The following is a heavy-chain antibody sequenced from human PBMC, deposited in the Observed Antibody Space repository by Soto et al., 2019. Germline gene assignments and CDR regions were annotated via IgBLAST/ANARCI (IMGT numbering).Heavy chain of an antibody. D-gene: IGHD2-8*01. CDR2: IYYSGST. CDR3: AREEYCPNGVCYTGSRTFDS. CDR1: GRSIRSADYY. V-gene: IGHV4-31*11. J-gene: IGHJ5*01. Sequence: TLSLTCAVSGRSIRSADYYWRWIRHPPWKGLEWIGYIYYSGSTYYNPSLKSRVTISIDTSKNQFSLKLNSVTAADTAVYYCAREEYCPNGVCYTGSRTFDSWGQGTLVTVSS.